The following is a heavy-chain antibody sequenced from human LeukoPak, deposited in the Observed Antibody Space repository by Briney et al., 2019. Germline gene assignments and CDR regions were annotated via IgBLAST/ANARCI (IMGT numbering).Heavy chain of an antibody. Sequence: GGSLRLSCAASGSTFSNYAMHWVRQAPGKGLEWVAVISFDGSNEYYADSVKGRFTISRDNSKNTLYLQVSSLRAEDTAVYYCARVSWGPYYDILTGYFDYWGQGTLVTVSS. D-gene: IGHD3-9*01. J-gene: IGHJ4*02. CDR3: ARVSWGPYYDILTGYFDY. CDR1: GSTFSNYA. CDR2: ISFDGSNE. V-gene: IGHV3-30*04.